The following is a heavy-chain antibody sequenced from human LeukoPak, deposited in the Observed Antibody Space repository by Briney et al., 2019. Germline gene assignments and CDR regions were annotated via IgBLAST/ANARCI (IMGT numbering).Heavy chain of an antibody. D-gene: IGHD6-13*01. CDR3: AKLIEAAGIGY. CDR2: ISGSGGST. J-gene: IGHJ4*02. Sequence: RSGGSLRLSCAVSGFTFSSYAMSWVRQAPGKGLEWISSISGSGGSTCYAESVKGRFTISRDNSKNTLYLQMNSLRAEDTAVYHCAKLIEAAGIGYWGQGTLVTVSS. V-gene: IGHV3-23*01. CDR1: GFTFSSYA.